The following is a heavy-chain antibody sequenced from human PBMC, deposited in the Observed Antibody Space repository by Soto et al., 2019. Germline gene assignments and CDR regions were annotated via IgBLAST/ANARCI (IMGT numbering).Heavy chain of an antibody. J-gene: IGHJ4*02. CDR3: ASAPSPWLFDY. CDR2: IYSGGST. D-gene: IGHD5-12*01. V-gene: IGHV3-53*01. Sequence: EVQLVESGGGLIQPGGSLRLSCAASGFTVSSNYMSWVRQAPGKGLEWVSLIYSGGSTFYADSVKGRFTISRDNSRNTLYLQINRLRAEDTAVYYCASAPSPWLFDYWGQGTLVTVSA. CDR1: GFTVSSNY.